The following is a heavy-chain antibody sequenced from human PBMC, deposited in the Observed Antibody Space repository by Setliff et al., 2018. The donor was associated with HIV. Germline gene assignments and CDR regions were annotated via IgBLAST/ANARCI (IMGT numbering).Heavy chain of an antibody. Sequence: SETLSLICTVSGDSISRRIYCWGWIRQPPGKGLEWIGNFYYSGSSHYNPSLKSRVTISVDTSKNQFSLKLISVSAADTAVYYCAKLLPAADMAREIDSWGQGTPVTVSS. CDR1: GDSISRRIYC. J-gene: IGHJ4*02. CDR3: AKLLPAADMAREIDS. V-gene: IGHV4-39*01. D-gene: IGHD2-2*01. CDR2: FYYSGSS.